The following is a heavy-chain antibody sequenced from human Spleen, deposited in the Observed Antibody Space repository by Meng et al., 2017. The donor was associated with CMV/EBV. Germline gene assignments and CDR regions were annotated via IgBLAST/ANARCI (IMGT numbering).Heavy chain of an antibody. Sequence: GGSLRLSCAASGFTFSDYWVSWVRQAPGKGLEWVANIKADGRGEHYVDSVKGRFTISRDNSKNTLYLQMNSLRAEDTAVYYCAKDGTYSSSCFDYWGQGTLVTVSS. J-gene: IGHJ4*02. D-gene: IGHD6-13*01. CDR3: AKDGTYSSSCFDY. CDR2: IKADGRGE. CDR1: GFTFSDYW. V-gene: IGHV3-7*01.